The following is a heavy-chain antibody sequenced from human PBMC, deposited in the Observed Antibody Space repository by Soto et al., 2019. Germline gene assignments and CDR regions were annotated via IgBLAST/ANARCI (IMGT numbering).Heavy chain of an antibody. V-gene: IGHV3-30*18. CDR1: GFTFSGYG. CDR2: VSYDGSSE. Sequence: QVQLVESGGGVVQPGRSLRLSCAASGFTFSGYGMHWVRQAPGKGLEWVALVSYDGSSEYYADSVKGRFTVSRDNSKNAVYLQMNSLRAEATAVYYCAEVGGVAGVDYWGQGTLVTVSS. CDR3: AEVGGVAGVDY. D-gene: IGHD6-19*01. J-gene: IGHJ4*02.